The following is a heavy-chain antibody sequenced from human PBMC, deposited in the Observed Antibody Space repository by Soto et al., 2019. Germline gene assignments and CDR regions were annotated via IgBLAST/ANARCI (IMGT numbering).Heavy chain of an antibody. J-gene: IGHJ5*02. D-gene: IGHD1-1*01. Sequence: SETLSLTCTVSGASISGFYWSWIRKSAGKGLEWIGRIYATGTTDYNPSLKSRVMMSVDTSKKQFSLKLRSVTAADTAVYYCVRDGTKTLRDWFDPWGQGISVTVLL. CDR1: GASISGFY. V-gene: IGHV4-4*07. CDR3: VRDGTKTLRDWFDP. CDR2: IYATGTT.